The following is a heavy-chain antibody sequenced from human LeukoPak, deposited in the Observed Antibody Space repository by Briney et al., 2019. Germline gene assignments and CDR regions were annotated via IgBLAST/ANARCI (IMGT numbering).Heavy chain of an antibody. CDR2: IYYSGST. Sequence: ASETLSLTCTVSGGSITSYYGSWIRQPPGKGLEWIGYIYYSGSTNYNPSLKSRVTISVDTSKNQFSLKLSSVTAADTAVYYCARGGPRITIFGVVYNWFDPWGQGTLVTVSS. V-gene: IGHV4-59*01. CDR1: GGSITSYY. CDR3: ARGGPRITIFGVVYNWFDP. D-gene: IGHD3-3*01. J-gene: IGHJ5*02.